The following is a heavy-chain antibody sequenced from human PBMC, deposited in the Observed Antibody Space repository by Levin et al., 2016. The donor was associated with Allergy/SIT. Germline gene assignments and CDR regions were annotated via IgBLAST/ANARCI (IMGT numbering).Heavy chain of an antibody. CDR3: ARARDYYDSSGYSRPKRNWFDP. D-gene: IGHD3-22*01. V-gene: IGHV4-59*01. J-gene: IGHJ5*02. Sequence: WIRQPPGKGLEWIGYISYSGSTIYNPSLKSRVTISVDTSKNQFSLELSSVTAADTAVYYCARARDYYDSSGYSRPKRNWFDPWGQGTLVPSPQ. CDR2: ISYSGST.